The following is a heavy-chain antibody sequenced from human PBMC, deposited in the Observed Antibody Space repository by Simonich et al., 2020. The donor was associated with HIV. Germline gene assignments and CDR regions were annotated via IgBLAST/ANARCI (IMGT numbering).Heavy chain of an antibody. V-gene: IGHV4-34*01. CDR2: IHHSGST. CDR3: ARGRYYYGSGSYRYYFDS. CDR1: GGSFNDYS. D-gene: IGHD3-10*01. J-gene: IGHJ4*02. Sequence: QVQLQQWGAGLLKASETLSLTCAVYGGSFNDYSWSWIRQPLGKGLEWIGEIHHSGSTNYNTSVKSRVTNSVDTSKKQFSVKLNSLTAADTAVYYCARGRYYYGSGSYRYYFDSWGQGTLVTVSS.